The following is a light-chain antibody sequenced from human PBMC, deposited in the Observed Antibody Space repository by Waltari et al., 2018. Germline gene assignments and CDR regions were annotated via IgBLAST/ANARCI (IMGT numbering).Light chain of an antibody. Sequence: IVLTQSPGTLSLSPGERATLSCRASQSVGTFLVWYQQKPGQAPRLLIQGSSTRATGTPDRFSGRGSGTDFSLTISRLEPEDFAMYYCQHYVRLPVTFGQGTKVEI. CDR3: QHYVRLPVT. CDR1: QSVGTF. V-gene: IGKV3-20*01. CDR2: GSS. J-gene: IGKJ1*01.